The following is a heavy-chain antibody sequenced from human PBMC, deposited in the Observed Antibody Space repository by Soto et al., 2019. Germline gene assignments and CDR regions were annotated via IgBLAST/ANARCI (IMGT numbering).Heavy chain of an antibody. CDR2: ISYDGSSK. V-gene: IGHV3-30*03. D-gene: IGHD3-9*01. J-gene: IGHJ4*02. CDR1: GFTFSSYG. CDR3: TTDLGYDILFPGSPIADEADDY. Sequence: GGSLRLSCEASGFTFSSYGMHWVRQAPGKGLEWVAIISYDGSSKYYADSVKGRFTISRDNSKNTLYLQMNSLKTEDTAVYYCTTDLGYDILFPGSPIADEADDYWGQGTLVTVSS.